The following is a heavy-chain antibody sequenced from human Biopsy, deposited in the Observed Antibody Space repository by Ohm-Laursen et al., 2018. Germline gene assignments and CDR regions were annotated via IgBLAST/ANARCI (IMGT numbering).Heavy chain of an antibody. CDR3: TCRYGDSPP. Sequence: SLRLSCAASGFILNNYGLSWVRQAPGKGLEWVSAIRGSGLTTFYTDSVKGRFTISGDNSKNTLSLQMNSLRAEDTAIYYCTCRYGDSPPWGQGTMVTVSS. CDR2: IRGSGLTT. J-gene: IGHJ3*01. D-gene: IGHD4-17*01. CDR1: GFILNNYG. V-gene: IGHV3-23*01.